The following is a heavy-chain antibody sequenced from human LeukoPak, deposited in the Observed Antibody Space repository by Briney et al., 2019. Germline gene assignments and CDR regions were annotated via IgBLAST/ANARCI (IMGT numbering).Heavy chain of an antibody. J-gene: IGHJ6*02. CDR3: ARVRRTYGMDV. CDR1: GFIFDHFG. Sequence: PGGSLRLSCATSGFIFDHFGMNWVRQVPGKGLEWVSGINWDSTSTNYVDSVRGRFTISRDNAKNSLYLQMNSLRAEDTAVYYCARVRRTYGMDVWGQGTTVTVSS. V-gene: IGHV3-20*04. CDR2: INWDSTST. D-gene: IGHD1-7*01.